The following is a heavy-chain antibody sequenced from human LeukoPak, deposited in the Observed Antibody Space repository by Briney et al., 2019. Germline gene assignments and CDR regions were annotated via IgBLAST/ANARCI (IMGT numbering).Heavy chain of an antibody. D-gene: IGHD3-10*01. Sequence: GGSLRLSCGASGFTFSSYWMHWVRQAPGRGLVWISRINNDGSSGYCADSVKGRFTISRDNAKNTLDLQMNSLRAEDTAVYYCARDHYGSSFGYWGQGTLVTVSS. V-gene: IGHV3-74*01. CDR2: INNDGSSG. CDR3: ARDHYGSSFGY. CDR1: GFTFSSYW. J-gene: IGHJ4*02.